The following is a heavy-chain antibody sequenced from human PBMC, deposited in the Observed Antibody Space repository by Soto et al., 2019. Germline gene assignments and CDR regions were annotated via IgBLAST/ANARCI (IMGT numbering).Heavy chain of an antibody. Sequence: SETLSLTCAVYGGSFSGYYWSWIRQPPGKGLEWIGEINHSGSTNYNPSLKSRVTISVDTSKNQFSLKLGSVTAAETAVYYCARKGSSGGSCYHYYYMDVWGKGTTVTVSS. D-gene: IGHD2-15*01. J-gene: IGHJ6*03. CDR1: GGSFSGYY. CDR2: INHSGST. CDR3: ARKGSSGGSCYHYYYMDV. V-gene: IGHV4-34*01.